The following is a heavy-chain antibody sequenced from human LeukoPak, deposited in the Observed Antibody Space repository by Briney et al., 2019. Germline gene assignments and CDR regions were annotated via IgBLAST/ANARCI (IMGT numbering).Heavy chain of an antibody. CDR3: VRGGDY. Sequence: GVSLRLSCAGSGLTFSSYWMSWVRQDPGKGLEWVANIKQDGSEKYYVDSVKGRFTISRDNAQNSLYLEMNSLRAEDTAVYYCVRGGDYWGQGTLVTVSS. CDR1: GLTFSSYW. CDR2: IKQDGSEK. V-gene: IGHV3-7*01. J-gene: IGHJ4*02.